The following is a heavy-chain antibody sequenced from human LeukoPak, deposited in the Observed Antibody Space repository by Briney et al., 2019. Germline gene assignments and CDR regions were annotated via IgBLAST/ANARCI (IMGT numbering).Heavy chain of an antibody. D-gene: IGHD1-26*01. J-gene: IGHJ4*02. V-gene: IGHV3-21*01. CDR2: ISSSSSYI. CDR3: ARDSEWELLSY. Sequence: PGGSLRLSCAASGFTFSSYSMNWVRQAPGPGLEWVSSISSSSSYIYYADSVKGRFTVSRDNAKNSLYLQMNSLRAEDTAVYYCARDSEWELLSYWGQGTLVTVSS. CDR1: GFTFSSYS.